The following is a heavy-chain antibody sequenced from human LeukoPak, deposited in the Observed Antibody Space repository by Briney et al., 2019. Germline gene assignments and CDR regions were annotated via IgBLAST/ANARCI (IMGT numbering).Heavy chain of an antibody. CDR2: IIPILGIA. CDR3: ARGGYYYGSGTYQYHFDY. Sequence: SVKVSCKASGGTFSSYAISWVRQAPGQGLEWMGRIIPILGIANYAQKFQGRVTITADKSTSTAYMELRSLRSDDTALYYCARGGYYYGSGTYQYHFDYWGQGTLVTVSS. V-gene: IGHV1-69*04. D-gene: IGHD3-10*01. CDR1: GGTFSSYA. J-gene: IGHJ4*02.